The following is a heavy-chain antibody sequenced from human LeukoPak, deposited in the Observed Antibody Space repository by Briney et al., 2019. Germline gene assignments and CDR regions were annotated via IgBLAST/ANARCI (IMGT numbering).Heavy chain of an antibody. V-gene: IGHV4-59*01. CDR3: ARAGYYGSGSTFLFDY. J-gene: IGHJ4*02. CDR1: GGSISSYY. Sequence: SETLSLTCTVSGGSISSYYWSWIRQTPGKGLEWIGYIYYSGSTNYNPSLKSRVTISVDTSKNQFSLKLSSVTAADTAVYYCARAGYYGSGSTFLFDYWGQGTLVTVSS. D-gene: IGHD3-10*01. CDR2: IYYSGST.